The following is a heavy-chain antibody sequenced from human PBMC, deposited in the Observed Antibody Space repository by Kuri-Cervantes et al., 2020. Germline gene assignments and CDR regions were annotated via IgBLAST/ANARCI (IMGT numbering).Heavy chain of an antibody. CDR3: TTGFVGAPHDGY. CDR1: GFTFSYAW. V-gene: IGHV3-15*01. D-gene: IGHD1-26*01. CDR2: IKNERGGGTT. Sequence: GESLKISCAASGFTFSYAWMNWVRQAPGKGLEWIGRIKNERGGGTTDYATPVKGRFAISRDNSNNMLYLQMNSLKTEDTAFYFCTTGFVGAPHDGYWGQGTLVTVSS. J-gene: IGHJ4*02.